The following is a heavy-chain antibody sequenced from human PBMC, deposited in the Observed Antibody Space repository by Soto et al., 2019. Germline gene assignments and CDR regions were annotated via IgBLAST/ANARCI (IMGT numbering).Heavy chain of an antibody. D-gene: IGHD1-7*01. J-gene: IGHJ6*02. CDR1: GGTFSSYA. V-gene: IGHV1-69*13. Sequence: ASVKVSCKASGGTFSSYAISWVRQAPGQGLEWMGGIIPIFGTANYAQKFQGRVTITADESTSTAYMELSSLRSEDTAVYYCARDSTELHGMDVWGQGTTVTVSS. CDR3: ARDSTELHGMDV. CDR2: IIPIFGTA.